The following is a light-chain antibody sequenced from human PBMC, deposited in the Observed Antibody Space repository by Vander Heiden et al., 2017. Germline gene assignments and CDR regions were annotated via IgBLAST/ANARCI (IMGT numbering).Light chain of an antibody. CDR1: QRVLYSSNNKNY. CDR3: QQYYSTPRT. V-gene: IGKV4-1*01. J-gene: IGKJ1*01. Sequence: DIVMTQSPDSLAVSLGGRATIHCKSSQRVLYSSNNKNYLAWYQQKPGQPPKLLIYWASTRESGVPDRFSGSGSGTDFTLTISSLQAEDVAVYYCQQYYSTPRTFGQGTKVEIK. CDR2: WAS.